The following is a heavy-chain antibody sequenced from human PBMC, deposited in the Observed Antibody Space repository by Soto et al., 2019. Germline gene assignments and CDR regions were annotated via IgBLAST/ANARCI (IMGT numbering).Heavy chain of an antibody. J-gene: IGHJ5*02. CDR3: ARSQGAARRVALKWFDP. CDR2: IYYSGST. Sequence: SETLSLTCTVSGGSISSYYWSWIRQPPGKGLEWIGHIYYSGSTNYNPSLKSRVTISVDTSKNKFSLKLSSVTAADTAVYYCARSQGAARRVALKWFDPWGQRTLVTVSS. D-gene: IGHD6-6*01. CDR1: GGSISSYY. V-gene: IGHV4-59*01.